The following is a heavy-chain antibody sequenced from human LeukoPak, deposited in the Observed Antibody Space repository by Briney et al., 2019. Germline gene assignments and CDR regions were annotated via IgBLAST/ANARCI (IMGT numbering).Heavy chain of an antibody. V-gene: IGHV4-59*01. J-gene: IGHJ3*02. CDR2: VYYSGST. CDR1: GDSINTYY. Sequence: SETLSLTCTVSGDSINTYYWNWIRQPPGKGLEWIAYVYYSGSTNYNPSLKSRVAISMDTSKNQVSLKLRSVTAADTAVYYCAGEQYHDSHLRTSTLDIWGQGTMVTVSS. CDR3: AGEQYHDSHLRTSTLDI. D-gene: IGHD3-22*01.